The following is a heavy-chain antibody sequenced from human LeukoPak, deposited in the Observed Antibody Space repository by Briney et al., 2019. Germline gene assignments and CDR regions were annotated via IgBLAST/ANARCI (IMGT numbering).Heavy chain of an antibody. CDR3: AREQGSPEWIYGDLDY. CDR2: ISAYNGNT. Sequence: GASVKVSCKASGYTFTSYGISWVRQAPGQGLEWMGWISAYNGNTNYAQKLQGRVTMTTDTSTSTAYMDLRSLRSDDTAVYYCAREQGSPEWIYGDLDYWGQGTLVTVSS. J-gene: IGHJ4*02. CDR1: GYTFTSYG. V-gene: IGHV1-18*01. D-gene: IGHD5-12*01.